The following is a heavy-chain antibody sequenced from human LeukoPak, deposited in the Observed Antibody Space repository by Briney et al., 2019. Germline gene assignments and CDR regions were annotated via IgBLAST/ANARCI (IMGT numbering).Heavy chain of an antibody. Sequence: PGGSLRLSRAASGFTFSSYAFHWVRQAPGKGLGWVAVISYDGTNKYYPDSVKGRFTISRDTSRNTLYLQMTSLRAEDTAVYYCARGYCTTTSCYIDYWGQGTLVTVSS. J-gene: IGHJ4*02. V-gene: IGHV3-30*04. CDR3: ARGYCTTTSCYIDY. D-gene: IGHD2-2*01. CDR1: GFTFSSYA. CDR2: ISYDGTNK.